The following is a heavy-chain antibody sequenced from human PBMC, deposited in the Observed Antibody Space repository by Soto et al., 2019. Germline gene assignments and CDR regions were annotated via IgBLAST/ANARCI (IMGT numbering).Heavy chain of an antibody. V-gene: IGHV1-2*04. Sequence: ASVKVSCKASGYTFTGYYMHWVRQAPGQGLEWMGWINPNSGGTNYAQKFQGWVTMTRDTSISTAYMELSRLRSDDTAVYYCARSPIAARPYGMDVWGQGTTVTVSS. CDR2: INPNSGGT. CDR3: ARSPIAARPYGMDV. D-gene: IGHD6-6*01. CDR1: GYTFTGYY. J-gene: IGHJ6*02.